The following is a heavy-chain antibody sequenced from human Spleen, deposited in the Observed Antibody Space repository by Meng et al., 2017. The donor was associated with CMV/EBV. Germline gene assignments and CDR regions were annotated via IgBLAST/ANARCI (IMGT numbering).Heavy chain of an antibody. CDR1: GGSIIGSISSYY. CDR2: IYNSGST. CDR3: ASTRDTYGFTVFDF. J-gene: IGHJ4*02. D-gene: IGHD5-18*01. V-gene: IGHV4-61*01. Sequence: SETLSLTCTVSGGSIIGSISSYYWSWIRQPPGKELEWIGYIYNSGSTNYNPSLKSRVTISVDTSKNRFSLKLSSVTAADTAVYFCASTRDTYGFTVFDFWGQGTLVTVSS.